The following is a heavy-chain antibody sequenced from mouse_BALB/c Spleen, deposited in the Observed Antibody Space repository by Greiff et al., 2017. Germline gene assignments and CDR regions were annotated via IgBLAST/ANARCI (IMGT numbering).Heavy chain of an antibody. CDR1: GYSFTGYF. CDR3: ARWDDYDGGPAWFAY. Sequence: EVQLQESGPELVKPGASVKISCKASGYSFTGYFMNWVMQSHGKSLEWIGRINPYNGDTFYNQKFKGQATLTVDKSSSTAHMELRRLASEDSAVYYCARWDDYDGGPAWFAYWGQGTLVTVSA. CDR2: INPYNGDT. V-gene: IGHV1-20*02. D-gene: IGHD2-4*01. J-gene: IGHJ3*01.